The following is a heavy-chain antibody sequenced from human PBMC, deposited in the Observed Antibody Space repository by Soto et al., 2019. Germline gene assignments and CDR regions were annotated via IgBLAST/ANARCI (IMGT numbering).Heavy chain of an antibody. V-gene: IGHV1-69*02. CDR2: IIPILGIA. Sequence: QVQLVQSGAEVKKPGSSVKVSCKASGGTFSSYTISWVRQAPGQGLEWMGRIIPILGIANYAQKFQGSVTITADKSTSTAYMELSRLRSEDTAVYYCASGYGEQYYFHYWGQGTLVTVSS. CDR1: GGTFSSYT. J-gene: IGHJ4*02. D-gene: IGHD4-17*01. CDR3: ASGYGEQYYFHY.